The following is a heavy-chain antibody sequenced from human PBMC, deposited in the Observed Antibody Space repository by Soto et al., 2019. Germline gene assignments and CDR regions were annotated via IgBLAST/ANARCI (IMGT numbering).Heavy chain of an antibody. CDR1: GFTFSSYA. V-gene: IGHV3-23*01. Sequence: HPGGSLRLSCAASGFTFSSYAITWVRQAPGKGLEWVSGISDSGDSTHYADSVKGRFTISRDNSKNTLYLQMNSLRAEDTAVYYCAKHSTTYDFWSGAVKGAFDIWGQGTVVTVSS. J-gene: IGHJ3*02. CDR3: AKHSTTYDFWSGAVKGAFDI. CDR2: ISDSGDST. D-gene: IGHD3-3*01.